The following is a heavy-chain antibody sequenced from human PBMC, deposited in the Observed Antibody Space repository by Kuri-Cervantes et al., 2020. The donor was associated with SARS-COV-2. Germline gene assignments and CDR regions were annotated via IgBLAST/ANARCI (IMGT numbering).Heavy chain of an antibody. D-gene: IGHD3-22*01. CDR1: GGSITSTSYY. Sequence: SETLSLTCTVSGGSITSTSYYWGWIRQPPGKGLEWIGYIYYSGSTNYNPSLKSRVTISVDTSKNQFSLKLSSVTAADTAVYYCARVPSYYYDSSGYYDLWGQGTLVTVSS. CDR3: ARVPSYYYDSSGYYDL. J-gene: IGHJ5*02. CDR2: IYYSGST. V-gene: IGHV4-61*05.